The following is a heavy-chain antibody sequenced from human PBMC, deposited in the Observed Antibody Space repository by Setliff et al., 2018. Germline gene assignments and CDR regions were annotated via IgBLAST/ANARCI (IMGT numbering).Heavy chain of an antibody. J-gene: IGHJ4*02. CDR3: ARLGPHCSSTSCYLVLRSYFDY. V-gene: IGHV3-7*01. Sequence: QPGGSLRLSCAASGFTFSSYWMSWVRQAPGKGLEWVANIKQDGSEKYYVDSVKGRFTISRDNAKNSLYLQMNSLRAEDTAVYYCARLGPHCSSTSCYLVLRSYFDYWGQGTLVTVSS. D-gene: IGHD2-2*01. CDR1: GFTFSSYW. CDR2: IKQDGSEK.